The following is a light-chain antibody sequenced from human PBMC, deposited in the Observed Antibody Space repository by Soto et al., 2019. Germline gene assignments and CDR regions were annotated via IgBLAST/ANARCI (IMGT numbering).Light chain of an antibody. CDR2: DAS. V-gene: IGKV3-11*01. Sequence: EIVLTQSPATLSLSPGERATLSCKASQSVSSYLAWYQQKPGQAPRLLIYDASNRATGIPARFSGSVSGTDFTLTISSLEPEEFAIYYCQQRSNWPPVTFGGVTKVEIK. CDR3: QQRSNWPPVT. CDR1: QSVSSY. J-gene: IGKJ4*01.